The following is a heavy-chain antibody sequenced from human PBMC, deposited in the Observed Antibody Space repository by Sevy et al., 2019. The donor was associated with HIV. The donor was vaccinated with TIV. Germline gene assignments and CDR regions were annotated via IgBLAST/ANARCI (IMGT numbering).Heavy chain of an antibody. Sequence: GGSLRLSCIASGFTFGDYAVSWVRQAPGKGLEWVGVIKSTAYGGTAEYAASVKGRFTISRDDSKSIGYLQMNRLKTEDTAVAYCGRDTDYLRLKNYYGSGQFVPFDYWGQGTLVTVSS. CDR3: GRDTDYLRLKNYYGSGQFVPFDY. CDR1: GFTFGDYA. J-gene: IGHJ4*02. V-gene: IGHV3-49*04. D-gene: IGHD3-10*01. CDR2: IKSTAYGGTA.